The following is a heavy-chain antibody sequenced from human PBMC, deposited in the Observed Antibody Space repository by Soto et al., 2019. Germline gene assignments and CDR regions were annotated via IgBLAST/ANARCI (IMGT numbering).Heavy chain of an antibody. CDR1: GFIFSNYW. CDR2: IKQDESEK. CDR3: ARALWTTAY. J-gene: IGHJ4*02. V-gene: IGHV3-7*05. Sequence: GGSLRLSCAASGFIFSNYWMSWVRQAPGKGLEWVANIKQDESEKYYVDSVKGRFTISRDNAKNSLYLQMNSLRAEDTAVYYCARALWTTAYWGRGTLVTVSS. D-gene: IGHD1-1*01.